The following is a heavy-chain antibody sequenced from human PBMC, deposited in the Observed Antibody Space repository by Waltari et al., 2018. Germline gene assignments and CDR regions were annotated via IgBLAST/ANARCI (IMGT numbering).Heavy chain of an antibody. J-gene: IGHJ5*02. CDR1: GGSVSRGSYY. CDR2: IYYSGST. D-gene: IGHD2-15*01. Sequence: QVQLQESGPGLVKPSETLSLTCTVSGGSVSRGSYYWSWIRQPPGQGLEWIGYIYYSGSTNYNPSLKSRVTISVDTSKNQFSLKLSSVTAADTAVYYCARIVVVVAAYYWFDPWGQGTLVTVSS. CDR3: ARIVVVVAAYYWFDP. V-gene: IGHV4-61*01.